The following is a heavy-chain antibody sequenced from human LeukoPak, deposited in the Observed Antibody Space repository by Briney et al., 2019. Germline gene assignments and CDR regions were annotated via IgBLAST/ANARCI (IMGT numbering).Heavy chain of an antibody. CDR1: GFTLSNAW. J-gene: IGHJ4*02. Sequence: GGSLRLSCAASGFTLSNAWMSWVRHAPGKGLEWVGRIKSITDGGTTDYAAPVKGRFTISRDDSKNTLYLQMNSLKTEDTAVYYCASWPGAWYGEDFWGQGTLVTVSS. CDR3: ASWPGAWYGEDF. D-gene: IGHD3-10*01. V-gene: IGHV3-15*01. CDR2: IKSITDGGTT.